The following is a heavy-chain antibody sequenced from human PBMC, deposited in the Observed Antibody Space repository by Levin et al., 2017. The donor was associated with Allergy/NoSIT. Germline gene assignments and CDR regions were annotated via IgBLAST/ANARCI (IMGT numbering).Heavy chain of an antibody. CDR1: GFTFSSYA. D-gene: IGHD5-18*01. CDR2: ISGSGGST. J-gene: IGHJ4*02. CDR3: ASGFALRDTAMVGFDY. V-gene: IGHV3-23*01. Sequence: SCAASGFTFSSYAMSWVRQAPGKGLEWVSAISGSGGSTYYADSVKGRFTISRDNSKNTLYLQMNSLRAEDTAVYYCASGFALRDTAMVGFDYWGQGTLVTVSS.